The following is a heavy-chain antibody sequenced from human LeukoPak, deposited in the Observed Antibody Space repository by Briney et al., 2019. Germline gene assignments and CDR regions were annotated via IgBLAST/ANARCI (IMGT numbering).Heavy chain of an antibody. CDR2: IYYSGST. CDR1: GGSISSYY. D-gene: IGHD3-22*01. CDR3: ARDNLSYYDGSGSLDP. V-gene: IGHV4-59*01. Sequence: SSETLSLTCTVSGGSISSYYWSWIRQPPGKGLEWIGYIYYSGSTNYNPSLKSRVTISVDTSKNQFSLKLSSVTAANTAVYYCARDNLSYYDGSGSLDPWGQGTLVTVSS. J-gene: IGHJ5*02.